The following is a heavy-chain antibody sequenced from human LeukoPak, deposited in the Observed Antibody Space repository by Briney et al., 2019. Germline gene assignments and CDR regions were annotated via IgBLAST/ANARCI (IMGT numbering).Heavy chain of an antibody. CDR2: IIPIFGTA. V-gene: IGHV1-69*05. Sequence: ASVKVSCKASGGTFISYAISWVRQAPGQGLEWMGGIIPIFGTANSAQKFQGRVTITTDESTSTAYMELSSLRSEDTAVYYCARGDGYSYGAPFDYWGQGTLATVSS. CDR1: GGTFISYA. J-gene: IGHJ4*02. CDR3: ARGDGYSYGAPFDY. D-gene: IGHD5-18*01.